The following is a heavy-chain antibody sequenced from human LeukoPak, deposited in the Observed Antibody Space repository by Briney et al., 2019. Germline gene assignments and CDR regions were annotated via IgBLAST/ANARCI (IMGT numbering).Heavy chain of an antibody. CDR3: ASHYYDSSGYYFDAFDI. CDR1: GGSFSGYY. Sequence: PSETLSLTCAVYGGSFSGYYWSWIRQPPGKGLEWIGEINHSGSTNYNPSLNSRVTISVDTSKNQFSLKLSSVTAADTAVYYCASHYYDSSGYYFDAFDIWGQGTMVTVSS. CDR2: INHSGST. V-gene: IGHV4-34*01. J-gene: IGHJ3*02. D-gene: IGHD3-22*01.